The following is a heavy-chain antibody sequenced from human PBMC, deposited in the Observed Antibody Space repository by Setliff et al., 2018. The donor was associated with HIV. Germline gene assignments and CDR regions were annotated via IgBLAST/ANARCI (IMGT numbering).Heavy chain of an antibody. V-gene: IGHV4-39*02. Sequence: SETLSLTCTVSGGSINSSTYYWGWIRQPPGKGLEWIGTIYHSGSPSYNPSLKSRITISLDTSKNHFSLRLTSVTAADTAVYYCATRPTYCSSTSCLVYWGQGALVTVSS. D-gene: IGHD2-2*01. CDR1: GGSINSSTYY. CDR2: IYHSGSP. J-gene: IGHJ4*02. CDR3: ATRPTYCSSTSCLVY.